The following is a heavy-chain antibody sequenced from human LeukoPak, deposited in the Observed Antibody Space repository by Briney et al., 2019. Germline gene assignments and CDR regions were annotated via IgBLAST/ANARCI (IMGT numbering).Heavy chain of an antibody. CDR1: GGSISSYY. CDR2: IYHSGST. Sequence: SETLSLTCTVSGGSISSYYWSWIRQPPGKGLEWIGYIYHSGSTYYNPSLKSRVTISVDRSKNQFSLKLSSVTAADTAVYYCARGIAARQGWFDPWGQGTLVTVSS. V-gene: IGHV4-59*12. CDR3: ARGIAARQGWFDP. J-gene: IGHJ5*02. D-gene: IGHD6-6*01.